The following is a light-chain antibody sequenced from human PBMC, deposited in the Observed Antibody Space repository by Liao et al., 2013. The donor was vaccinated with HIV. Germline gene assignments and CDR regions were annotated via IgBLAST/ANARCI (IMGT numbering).Light chain of an antibody. CDR3: QAWDSSLVV. CDR1: KLGDKY. J-gene: IGLJ2*01. CDR2: QDS. V-gene: IGLV3-1*01. Sequence: SYDLTQPPSVSVSPGQTASITCSGDKLGDKYVCWYQQKPGQSPVVVIYQDSKRPSGIPERFSGSNSGNTATLTISGTQAMDEADYYCQAWDSSLVVFGGGTKLTVL.